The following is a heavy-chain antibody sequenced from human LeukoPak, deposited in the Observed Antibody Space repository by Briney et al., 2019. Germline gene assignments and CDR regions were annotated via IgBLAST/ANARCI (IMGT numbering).Heavy chain of an antibody. D-gene: IGHD2-2*01. CDR1: GFTFSRNA. J-gene: IGHJ3*02. CDR3: AKDQGTYCSTTSCYAPDAFDI. Sequence: GGSLRLSCAASGFTFSRNAMTWVRQAPGKGLEWVSSITGSGVSTYYADSVKGRFTISRDNSKNTLYLQMNSLRAEDTAVYYCAKDQGTYCSTTSCYAPDAFDIWGQGTMVTVSS. V-gene: IGHV3-23*01. CDR2: ITGSGVST.